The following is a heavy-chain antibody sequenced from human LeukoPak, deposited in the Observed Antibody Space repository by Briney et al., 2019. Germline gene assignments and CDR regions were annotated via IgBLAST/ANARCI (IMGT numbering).Heavy chain of an antibody. CDR3: ARVSDTAMITRGDYFDY. Sequence: SETLSLTCTVSGYSISSGYYWGWVRRPPGKGLEWIGSIYHSGSTYYNPSLKSRVTISVDTSKNQFSLKLSSVTAADTAVYYCARVSDTAMITRGDYFDYWGQGTLVTVSS. J-gene: IGHJ4*02. CDR2: IYHSGST. V-gene: IGHV4-38-2*02. D-gene: IGHD5-18*01. CDR1: GYSISSGYY.